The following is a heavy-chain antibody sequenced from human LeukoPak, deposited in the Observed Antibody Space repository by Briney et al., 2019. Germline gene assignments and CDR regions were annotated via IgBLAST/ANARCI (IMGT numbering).Heavy chain of an antibody. CDR2: TIPILGIA. Sequence: ASVKVSCKASGYTFTSYYMHWVRQAPGQGLEWMGRTIPILGIANYAQKFQGRVTITADKSTSTAYMELSSLRSEDTAVYYCARRGAAAGINYYYGMDVWGQGTTVTVSS. CDR3: ARRGAAAGINYYYGMDV. D-gene: IGHD6-13*01. J-gene: IGHJ6*02. V-gene: IGHV1-69*02. CDR1: GYTFTSYY.